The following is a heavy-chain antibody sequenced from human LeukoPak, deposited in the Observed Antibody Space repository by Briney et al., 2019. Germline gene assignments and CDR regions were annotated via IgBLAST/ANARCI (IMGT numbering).Heavy chain of an antibody. Sequence: PGGSLRLSCAASGFTLRTFWIHWIRHDAGGRLVWVSRISPDGSVTTYTASVKGRFAISRDNAKNTLYLEMNSLRADDAAIYYCVSDSGLRSGGDSWGQGTPVTVSS. CDR2: ISPDGSVT. CDR3: VSDSGLRSGGDS. CDR1: GFTLRTFW. D-gene: IGHD1-26*01. V-gene: IGHV3-74*01. J-gene: IGHJ4*02.